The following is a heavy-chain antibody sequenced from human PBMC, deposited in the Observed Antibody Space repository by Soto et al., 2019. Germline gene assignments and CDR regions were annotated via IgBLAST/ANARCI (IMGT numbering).Heavy chain of an antibody. D-gene: IGHD6-13*01. V-gene: IGHV4-39*01. J-gene: IGHJ5*02. CDR3: ARQWQHLGWFDP. Sequence: PSETLSLTCTVSGGSISSSSYYWGWIRQPPGKGLEWIGSIYYSGSTYYNPSLKSRVTISVDTSKNQFSLKLSSVTAADTAVYYCARQWQHLGWFDPWGQGTLVTVSS. CDR2: IYYSGST. CDR1: GGSISSSSYY.